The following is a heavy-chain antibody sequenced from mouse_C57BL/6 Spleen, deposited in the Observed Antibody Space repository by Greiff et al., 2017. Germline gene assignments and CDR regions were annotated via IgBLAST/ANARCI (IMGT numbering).Heavy chain of an antibody. Sequence: EVKLVESGGGLVQPGGSLKLSCAASGFTFSDYGMAWVRQAPRKGPEWVAYISNLACSIYYEETVTGRFTSSRENAKNTLYLELSSLRSEDTAMYFCARHDWYFDVWGTGTTVTVSS. CDR1: GFTFSDYG. J-gene: IGHJ1*03. CDR3: ARHDWYFDV. CDR2: ISNLACSI. V-gene: IGHV5-15*01.